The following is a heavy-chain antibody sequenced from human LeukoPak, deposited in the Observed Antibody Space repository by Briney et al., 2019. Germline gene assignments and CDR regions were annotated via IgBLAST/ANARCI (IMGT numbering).Heavy chain of an antibody. CDR3: ARVSVPYYYYGMDV. CDR1: GFTFSSYA. J-gene: IGHJ6*02. CDR2: ISYDGRNK. V-gene: IGHV3-30*04. Sequence: GGSLRLSCAASGFTFSSYAMHWVRQAPGKGLEWVAVISYDGRNKYYADSVKGRFTISRDNSKNTLYLQMNSPRPEDTAVYYCARVSVPYYYYGMDVWGQGTTVTVSS.